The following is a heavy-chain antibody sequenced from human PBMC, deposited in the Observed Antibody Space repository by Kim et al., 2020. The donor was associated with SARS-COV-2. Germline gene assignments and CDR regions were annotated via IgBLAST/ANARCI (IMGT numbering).Heavy chain of an antibody. CDR2: ISYDGSNK. D-gene: IGHD3-22*01. CDR1: GFTFSSYG. V-gene: IGHV3-30*18. CDR3: AKDFTYYYDSSGYPAGGFDP. J-gene: IGHJ5*02. Sequence: GGSLRLSCAASGFTFSSYGMHWVRQAPGKGLEWVAVISYDGSNKYYADSVKGRFTISRDNSKNTLYLQMNSLRAEDTAVYYCAKDFTYYYDSSGYPAGGFDPWGQGTLVTVSS.